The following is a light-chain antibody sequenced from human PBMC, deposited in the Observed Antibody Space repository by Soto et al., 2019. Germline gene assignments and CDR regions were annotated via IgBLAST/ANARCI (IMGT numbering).Light chain of an antibody. CDR2: AAS. CDR3: QQSFSSPFT. J-gene: IGKJ3*01. V-gene: IGKV1-39*01. CDR1: QSITTY. Sequence: DIQMTQSPSSLSASVGDRVTITCRASQSITTYLNWYQHKPGKAPKLLICAASSLPSGVPSRFSGSGSGTDFTLTIKSLQPEDFATYYCQQSFSSPFTFGPGTKVDIK.